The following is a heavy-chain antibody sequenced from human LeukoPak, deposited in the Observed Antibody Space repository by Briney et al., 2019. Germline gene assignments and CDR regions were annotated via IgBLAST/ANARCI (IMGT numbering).Heavy chain of an antibody. CDR1: GFTFSSYA. CDR2: ISSSSSYI. CDR3: ARDANYCSSTSCHNWFDP. V-gene: IGHV3-21*01. Sequence: PGGSLRLSCAASGFTFSSYAMHWVRQAPGKGLEWVSSISSSSSYIYYADSVKGRFTISRDNAKNSLYLQMNSLRAEDTAVYYCARDANYCSSTSCHNWFDPWGQGTLVTVSS. D-gene: IGHD2-2*01. J-gene: IGHJ5*02.